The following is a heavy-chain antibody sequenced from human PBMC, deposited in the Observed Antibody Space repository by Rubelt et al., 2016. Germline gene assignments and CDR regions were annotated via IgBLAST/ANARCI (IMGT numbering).Heavy chain of an antibody. V-gene: IGHV1-3*01. Sequence: QVQLVQSGAEVKKPGASVKVSCKASGYTFPRYALHWARQAPGQRLEWMGWIDGGNGNIKYSQKFQGRVTITRDTSGRPAYMELSSLRSEDTAVYYCAKGYFDYWGQGTLVTVSS. CDR3: AKGYFDY. CDR1: GYTFPRYA. CDR2: IDGGNGNI. J-gene: IGHJ4*02.